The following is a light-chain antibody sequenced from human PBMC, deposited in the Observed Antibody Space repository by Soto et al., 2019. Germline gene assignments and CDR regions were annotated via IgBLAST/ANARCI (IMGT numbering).Light chain of an antibody. Sequence: IVLTQSPGTLSLSPGERATLSCRASQSVGRRYLAWYQQKPGQAPMLLIYDTSERASDVPDRCSGSGSGTDFTLTISRLVPEDFAVYYCQYQGTFGGGTKVEIK. V-gene: IGKV3-20*01. CDR2: DTS. CDR1: QSVGRRY. CDR3: QYQGT. J-gene: IGKJ4*01.